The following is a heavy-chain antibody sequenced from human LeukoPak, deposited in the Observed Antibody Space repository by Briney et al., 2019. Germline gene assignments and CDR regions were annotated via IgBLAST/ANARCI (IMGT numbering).Heavy chain of an antibody. D-gene: IGHD2-15*01. Sequence: SETLSLTCTVSGGSISSYYWSWIRQPAGKGLKWIGRIYTSGSTNYNPSLKSRVTMSVDTSKNQFSLKLSSVTAADTAVYCCARERDIVVVVAATDAFDIWGQGTMVTVSS. CDR2: IYTSGST. CDR1: GGSISSYY. J-gene: IGHJ3*02. CDR3: ARERDIVVVVAATDAFDI. V-gene: IGHV4-4*07.